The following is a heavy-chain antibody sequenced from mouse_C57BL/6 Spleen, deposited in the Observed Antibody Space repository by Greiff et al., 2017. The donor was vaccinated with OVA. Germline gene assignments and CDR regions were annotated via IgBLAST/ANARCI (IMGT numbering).Heavy chain of an antibody. V-gene: IGHV1-69*01. CDR3: ARGITTAWYFDV. CDR1: GYTFTSYW. CDR2: IDPSDSST. Sequence: VQLQQPGAELVMPGASVKLSCKASGYTFTSYWMHWVKQRPGQGLEWIGEIDPSDSSTNYNQKFKGKSTLTVDKSSSTAYMQLSSLTSEDSAVYYCARGITTAWYFDVWGTGTTVTVSS. D-gene: IGHD1-2*01. J-gene: IGHJ1*03.